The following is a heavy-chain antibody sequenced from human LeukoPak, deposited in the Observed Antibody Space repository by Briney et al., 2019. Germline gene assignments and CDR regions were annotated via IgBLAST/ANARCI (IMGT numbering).Heavy chain of an antibody. CDR1: GGSTSSYY. J-gene: IGHJ5*02. CDR3: ARGCSGGSCYSPYNWFDP. Sequence: SETLSLTCTVSGGSTSSYYWSWIRQPPGKGLEWIGYIYYSGSTNYNPSLKSRVTISVDTSKNQFSLKLSSVTAADTAVYYCARGCSGGSCYSPYNWFDPWAREPWSPSPQ. V-gene: IGHV4-59*01. D-gene: IGHD2-15*01. CDR2: IYYSGST.